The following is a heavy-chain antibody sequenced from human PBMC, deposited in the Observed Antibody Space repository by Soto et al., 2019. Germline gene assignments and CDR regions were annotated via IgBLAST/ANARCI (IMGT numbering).Heavy chain of an antibody. CDR2: INHSGST. CDR3: ASYSNHDLYYYYHYMDV. CDR1: GGSFSGYY. Sequence: SETLSLTCAVYGGSFSGYYWSWIRQPPGKGLEWIGEINHSGSTNYNPSLKSRVTISVDTSKNQFSLKLSSVTAADTAVYYCASYSNHDLYYYYHYMDVWGKGTTVTVSS. V-gene: IGHV4-34*01. D-gene: IGHD4-4*01. J-gene: IGHJ6*03.